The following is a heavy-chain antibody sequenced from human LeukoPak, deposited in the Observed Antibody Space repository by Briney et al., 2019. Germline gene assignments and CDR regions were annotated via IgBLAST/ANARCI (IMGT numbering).Heavy chain of an antibody. CDR2: INPNNGGT. V-gene: IGHV1-2*02. Sequence: ASVKVSCKASGYTFTGYYMHWVRQAPGQGLEWMGWINPNNGGTNYAQKFQGRVTMTRDTSISTAYMELSRLRSDDTAVYYCARAKYYDFWSGYYTFDYWGQGTLVTVSS. J-gene: IGHJ4*02. CDR1: GYTFTGYY. D-gene: IGHD3-3*01. CDR3: ARAKYYDFWSGYYTFDY.